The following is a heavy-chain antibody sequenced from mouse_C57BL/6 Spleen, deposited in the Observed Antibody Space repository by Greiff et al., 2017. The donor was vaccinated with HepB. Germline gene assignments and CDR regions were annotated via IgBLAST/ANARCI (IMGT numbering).Heavy chain of an antibody. D-gene: IGHD2-2*01. CDR1: GYTFTDYS. V-gene: IGHV1-18*01. Sequence: EVQLQQSGPELVKPGASVKISCKASGYTFTDYSMDWVKQSPGKSLEWIGDINPNNGGTNYNQKFKGKATLTVDKSSSTAYMELRSLTSEDSAVYYCAIAGGNDVFAYWGQGTLVTVSA. J-gene: IGHJ3*01. CDR2: INPNNGGT. CDR3: AIAGGNDVFAY.